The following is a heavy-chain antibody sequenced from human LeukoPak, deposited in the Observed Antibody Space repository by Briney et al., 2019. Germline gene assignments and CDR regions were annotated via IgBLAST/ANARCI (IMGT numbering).Heavy chain of an antibody. CDR1: GYTSTSYA. CDR2: INAGNGNT. CDR3: ARVYGAAGRYYFDY. D-gene: IGHD6-13*01. J-gene: IGHJ4*02. V-gene: IGHV1-3*01. Sequence: ASVKVSCKASGYTSTSYAMHWVRQAPGQRLEWMGWINAGNGNTKYSQKFQGRVTITRDTSASTAYMELSSLRSEDTAVYYCARVYGAAGRYYFDYWGQGTLVTVSS.